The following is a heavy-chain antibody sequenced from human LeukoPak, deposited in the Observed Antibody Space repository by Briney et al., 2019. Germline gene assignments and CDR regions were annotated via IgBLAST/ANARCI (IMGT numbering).Heavy chain of an antibody. CDR3: QRITIFGVIIDFDY. V-gene: IGHV1-18*01. Sequence: ASVKVSCKASGYTFTSYGISWVRQAPGQGLEGMGWISAYNGNTHYAQKFQGRVTMTTDTSTSTAYMEVRSLRSDDTAVYYCQRITIFGVIIDFDYWGQGSLVTVSS. CDR2: ISAYNGNT. J-gene: IGHJ4*02. D-gene: IGHD3-3*01. CDR1: GYTFTSYG.